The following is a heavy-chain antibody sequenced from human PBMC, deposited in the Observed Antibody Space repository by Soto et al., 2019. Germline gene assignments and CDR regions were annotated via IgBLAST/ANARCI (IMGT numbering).Heavy chain of an antibody. CDR3: SSDYYDSSIYSPGPAGGNYFAH. CDR2: INPSGGST. D-gene: IGHD3-22*01. Sequence: QVQLVQSGAEVKKPGASVMVSCKASGYTFTSYYMHWVRQAPGQGLEWMGLINPSGGSTSYAQKYQGRVTMTSDTSTTTVYIALSSLSSADTAVYYSSSDYYDSSIYSPGPAGGNYFAHLAHGTLVTLSS. V-gene: IGHV1-46*01. J-gene: IGHJ4*01. CDR1: GYTFTSYY.